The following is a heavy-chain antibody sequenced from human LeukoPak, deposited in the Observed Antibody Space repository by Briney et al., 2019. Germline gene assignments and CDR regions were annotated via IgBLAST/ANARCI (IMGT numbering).Heavy chain of an antibody. CDR3: ARPGQYYDSSGYPAFDY. J-gene: IGHJ4*02. D-gene: IGHD3-22*01. Sequence: ASVKVSCKASGYTFTSYYMHWVRQAPGQGLEWMGIINPSGGSTSHAQKFQGRVTMTRDTSTSTVYMELSSLRSEDTAVYYCARPGQYYDSSGYPAFDYWGQGTLVTVSS. CDR1: GYTFTSYY. CDR2: INPSGGST. V-gene: IGHV1-46*01.